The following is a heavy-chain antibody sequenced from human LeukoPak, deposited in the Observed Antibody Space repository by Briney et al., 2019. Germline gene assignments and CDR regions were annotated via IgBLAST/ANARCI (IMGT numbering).Heavy chain of an antibody. J-gene: IGHJ4*02. D-gene: IGHD3-10*01. CDR2: INHSGST. V-gene: IGHV4-34*01. CDR1: GESFSGFY. CDR3: AREGGLATMVRGVISY. Sequence: SETLSLTCAVYGESFSGFYWNWIRQPPGKGLEWIGDINHSGSTNYNPSLKSRVTISVDTSKNQFSLKLSSVTAADTAVYYCAREGGLATMVRGVISYWGQGTLVTVSS.